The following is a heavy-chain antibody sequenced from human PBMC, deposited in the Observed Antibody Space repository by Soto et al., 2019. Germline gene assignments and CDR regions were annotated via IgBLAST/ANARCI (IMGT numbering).Heavy chain of an antibody. D-gene: IGHD6-19*01. J-gene: IGHJ4*02. CDR3: AFLVGPTVAGTLSHY. Sequence: EVQLVESGGGLVQPGRSLRLSCAASGFTFDDYAMHWVRQAPGKGLEWVSGISWNSGSIGYADSVKGRFTISRDNAKNSLYLQVDSLRAEDKALYYCAFLVGPTVAGTLSHYWGQGTLVTVSS. V-gene: IGHV3-9*01. CDR2: ISWNSGSI. CDR1: GFTFDDYA.